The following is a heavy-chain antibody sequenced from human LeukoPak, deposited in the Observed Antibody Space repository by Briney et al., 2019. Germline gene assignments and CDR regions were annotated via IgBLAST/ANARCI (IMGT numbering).Heavy chain of an antibody. D-gene: IGHD6-19*01. CDR3: ATSIAVAGSLGY. CDR2: IVVGSGNT. J-gene: IGHJ4*02. CDR1: GFTFTSSA. V-gene: IGHV1-58*02. Sequence: GTSVKVSCKASGFTFTSSAMQWVRQARGQRLEWIGWIVVGSGNTNYAQKFQERVTITRDMSTSTAYMELSSLRSEDTAVYYCATSIAVAGSLGYWGQGTLVTVSS.